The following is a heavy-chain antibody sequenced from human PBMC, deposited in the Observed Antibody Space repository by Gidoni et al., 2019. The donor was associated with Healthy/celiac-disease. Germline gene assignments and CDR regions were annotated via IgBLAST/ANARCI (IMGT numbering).Heavy chain of an antibody. CDR3: ARLNDGGQKDSSGYGYGYFDY. Sequence: EVQLVQSGAEVKKPGESLQISCKGSGYSFTSSWLGWGSQMPGKGLEWMGIIYPGDSDTRYSPSFQGQGTISADKSISTAYLQWSSLKASDTAMYYCARLNDGGQKDSSGYGYGYFDYWGQGTLVTVSS. CDR2: IYPGDSDT. V-gene: IGHV5-51*01. CDR1: GYSFTSSW. D-gene: IGHD3-22*01. J-gene: IGHJ4*02.